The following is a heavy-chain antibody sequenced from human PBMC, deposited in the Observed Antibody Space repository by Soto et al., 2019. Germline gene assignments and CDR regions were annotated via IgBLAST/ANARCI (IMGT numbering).Heavy chain of an antibody. CDR1: GFTFDDYA. V-gene: IGHV3-9*01. J-gene: IGHJ6*02. CDR3: ARSMDV. Sequence: EVQLVESGGGLVQPGRSLRLSCAASGFTFDDYAMHWVRPAPGKGLEWVSGISWNSGSQGYADSVKGRFTISRDNAKKALYLQMNSLRAEYTAYYYCARSMDVWGQGTTVTVSS. CDR2: ISWNSGSQ.